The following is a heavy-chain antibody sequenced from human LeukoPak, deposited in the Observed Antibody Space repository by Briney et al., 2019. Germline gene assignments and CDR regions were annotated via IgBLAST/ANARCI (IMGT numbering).Heavy chain of an antibody. J-gene: IGHJ4*02. D-gene: IGHD3-22*01. CDR2: ISSSSSYI. CDR3: ARDPGDYYDSSGYYVYFDY. V-gene: IGHV3-21*01. CDR1: GFTFSSYS. Sequence: GGSLRLSCAASGFTFSSYSMNWVRQAPGKGLEWVSSISSSSSYIYYADSVKGRFTISGDNAKNSLYLQMNSLRAEDTAVYYCARDPGDYYDSSGYYVYFDYWGRGTLVTVSS.